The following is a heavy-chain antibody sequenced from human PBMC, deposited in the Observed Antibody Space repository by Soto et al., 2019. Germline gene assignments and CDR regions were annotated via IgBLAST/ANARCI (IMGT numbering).Heavy chain of an antibody. Sequence: GGSLRLSCAASGFTFSDHYMDWVRQAPGKGLEWVGRTRNKANSYTTEYAASVKGRFTISRDDSKNSLYLQMNSLKTEDTAVYYCAREGSDYDFWSGLDFDYWGQGTLVTVSS. CDR3: AREGSDYDFWSGLDFDY. J-gene: IGHJ4*02. V-gene: IGHV3-72*01. D-gene: IGHD3-3*01. CDR2: TRNKANSYTT. CDR1: GFTFSDHY.